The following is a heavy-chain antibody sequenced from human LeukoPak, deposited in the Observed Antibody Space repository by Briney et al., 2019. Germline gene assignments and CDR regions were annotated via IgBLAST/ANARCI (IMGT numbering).Heavy chain of an antibody. CDR1: GFTFSSYW. D-gene: IGHD6-13*01. Sequence: GGSLRLSCAASGFTFSSYWMSWVRQPPGKGLEWVANIKQVGSEKYYVDSVKGRFTVSRDNAKNILYLQMSSLRVEDTAVYYCARSRAAAGAYWGQGTLVTDSS. V-gene: IGHV3-7*01. J-gene: IGHJ4*02. CDR2: IKQVGSEK. CDR3: ARSRAAAGAY.